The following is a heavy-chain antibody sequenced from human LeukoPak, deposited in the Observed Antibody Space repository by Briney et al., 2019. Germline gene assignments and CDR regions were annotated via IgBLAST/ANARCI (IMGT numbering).Heavy chain of an antibody. Sequence: ASVKVSCKASGYTFTGYYMHWVRQAPGQGLEWMGWINPNSGGTNYAQKFQGRVTMTRDTSISTAYMELRSLRSDDTAVYYCARDRRVFTFGGVIVIPYAFDIWGQGTMVTVSS. CDR2: INPNSGGT. V-gene: IGHV1-2*02. CDR3: ARDRRVFTFGGVIVIPYAFDI. CDR1: GYTFTGYY. J-gene: IGHJ3*02. D-gene: IGHD3-16*02.